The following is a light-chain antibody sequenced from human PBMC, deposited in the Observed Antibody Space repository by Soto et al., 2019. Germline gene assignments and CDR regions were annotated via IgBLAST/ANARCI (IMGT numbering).Light chain of an antibody. J-gene: IGLJ1*01. CDR1: SSSIGAGYD. CDR2: GNN. V-gene: IGLV1-40*01. Sequence: QSVLTQPPSVSGAPGQRVPISCTGSSSSIGAGYDVHWYHQLPGAAPKLLVSGNNNRPSGVPDRFSASKSGTSASLAITGLQTEDEAQYYCQSYDSRLTAYVFGTGTKVTVL. CDR3: QSYDSRLTAYV.